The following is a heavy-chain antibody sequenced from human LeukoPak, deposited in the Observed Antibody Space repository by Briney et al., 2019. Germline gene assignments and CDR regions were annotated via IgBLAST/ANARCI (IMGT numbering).Heavy chain of an antibody. CDR2: IYYSGST. J-gene: IGHJ5*02. CDR1: GGSISSSSYY. D-gene: IGHD3-3*01. Sequence: PSETLSLTCTVSGGSISSSSYYWGWLRQPPGRGREGIGSIYYSGSTYYNPSLKSRVTISVDTSKNQFSLKLSSVTAADTAVYYCARVDNYDFWSGYHGWFDPWGQGTLVTVSS. CDR3: ARVDNYDFWSGYHGWFDP. V-gene: IGHV4-39*07.